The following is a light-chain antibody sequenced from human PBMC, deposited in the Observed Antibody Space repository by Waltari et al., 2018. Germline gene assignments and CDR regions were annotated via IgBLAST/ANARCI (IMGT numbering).Light chain of an antibody. J-gene: IGKJ1*01. Sequence: EVVMTQSPATLSGSPGEGATVPCRASESVRTNVAWYQQTPGQAPRLIIYDASTRATGIPDRFSGSGSGTEFILSISSLQSEDFAIYYCQQYNKWPPWTFGQGTKVEIK. CDR1: ESVRTN. CDR3: QQYNKWPPWT. CDR2: DAS. V-gene: IGKV3D-15*01.